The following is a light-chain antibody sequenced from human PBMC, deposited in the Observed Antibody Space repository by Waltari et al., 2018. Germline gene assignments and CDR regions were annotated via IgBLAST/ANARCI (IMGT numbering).Light chain of an antibody. Sequence: QSVLTQPPSASGTPGPRVSISCSGSTSTIGRNYVYWYQQCPGTAPKLLISRNNQRPSGVPDRFSGSKSGTSASLAISGLRSEDEADYYCAAWDDSLSGPGVFGTGTKVTVL. CDR3: AAWDDSLSGPGV. J-gene: IGLJ1*01. V-gene: IGLV1-47*01. CDR2: RNN. CDR1: TSTIGRNY.